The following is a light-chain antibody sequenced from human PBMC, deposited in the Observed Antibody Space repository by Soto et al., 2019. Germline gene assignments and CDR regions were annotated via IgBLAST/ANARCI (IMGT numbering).Light chain of an antibody. CDR1: SSDVGGYND. V-gene: IGLV2-14*03. J-gene: IGLJ2*01. CDR2: DTS. CDR3: TSYTTTSTRLV. Sequence: QSVLTQPASVSGSHGQSVTISCTGTSSDVGGYNDVSWYQQHPGKAPKLMIYDTSNRPSGVSNRFSGYKSGNAVFLSISGLQAEDEADYYCTSYTTTSTRLVFGGGTKLTVL.